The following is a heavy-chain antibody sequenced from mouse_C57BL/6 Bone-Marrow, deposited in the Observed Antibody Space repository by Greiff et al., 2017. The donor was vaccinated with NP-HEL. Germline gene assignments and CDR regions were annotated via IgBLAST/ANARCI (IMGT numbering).Heavy chain of an antibody. J-gene: IGHJ4*01. Sequence: EVQLLESGGDLVKPGGSLKLSCAASGFTFSSYGMSWVRQTPDKRLEWVATISSGGSYTYYPDSVKGRFTISRDNAKNTLYLQMSSLKSEDTAMYYCARWLLPYYYAMDYWGQGTSVTVSS. CDR1: GFTFSSYG. V-gene: IGHV5-6*01. D-gene: IGHD2-3*01. CDR2: ISSGGSYT. CDR3: ARWLLPYYYAMDY.